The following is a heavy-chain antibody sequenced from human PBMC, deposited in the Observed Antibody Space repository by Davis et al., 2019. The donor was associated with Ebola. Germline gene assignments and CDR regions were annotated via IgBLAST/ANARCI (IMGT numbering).Heavy chain of an antibody. CDR2: ISGNGGTT. V-gene: IGHV3-23*01. J-gene: IGHJ4*02. CDR3: AKDRTPYYYDSSGYCRALFDY. CDR1: GFPYSNYA. Sequence: GESLKISCAASGFPYSNYAMHWVRQAPGEGLEWVSAISGNGGTTYYADSVKGRFTISRDNSKNTLYLQMYSLGADDTAIYYCAKDRTPYYYDSSGYCRALFDYWGQGTLVTVSS. D-gene: IGHD3-22*01.